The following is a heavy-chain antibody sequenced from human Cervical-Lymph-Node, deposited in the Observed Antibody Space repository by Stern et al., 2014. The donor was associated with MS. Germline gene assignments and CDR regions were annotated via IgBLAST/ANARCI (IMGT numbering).Heavy chain of an antibody. CDR2: SSGHNDDT. CDR1: GYTFSKYG. V-gene: IGHV1-18*01. Sequence: QVQLVQSGAEVKKPGASVKVSCKTSGYTFSKYGISWVRQAPGQGLEWMGWSSGHNDDTNYVEKFQGRVTMTTDTSTSTAYLELRSLRSDDTAVYYCARDPHIAVAGTGGGFDPWGQGTLVTVAS. D-gene: IGHD6-19*01. CDR3: ARDPHIAVAGTGGGFDP. J-gene: IGHJ5*02.